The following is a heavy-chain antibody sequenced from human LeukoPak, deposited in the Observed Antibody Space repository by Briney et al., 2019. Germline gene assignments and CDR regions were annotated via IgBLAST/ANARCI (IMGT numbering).Heavy chain of an antibody. CDR3: ARNLGYSSGWYHTY. J-gene: IGHJ4*02. D-gene: IGHD6-19*01. Sequence: GGSLRLSCAASGFTFSNYWMSWVRQAPGKGLEWVANIKQDGSEKYYVDSVKGRFTISRDNAKNSLYLQMNSLRAEDTAVYYCARNLGYSSGWYHTYWGQGTLVTVSS. CDR2: IKQDGSEK. CDR1: GFTFSNYW. V-gene: IGHV3-7*01.